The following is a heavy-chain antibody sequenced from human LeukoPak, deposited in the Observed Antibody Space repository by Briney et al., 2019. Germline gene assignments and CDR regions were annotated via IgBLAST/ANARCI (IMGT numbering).Heavy chain of an antibody. Sequence: GGSLRLSCAASGFTFSSYFINWVRQAPGKGLEWLSSISGSGGNTYYADSVKGRFTISRDNSKNTLYLQVFSLRAEDTAVYYCARRSNYCGGGSCSFDIWGQGTMVTVSS. V-gene: IGHV3-23*01. D-gene: IGHD2-15*01. CDR2: ISGSGGNT. CDR1: GFTFSSYF. CDR3: ARRSNYCGGGSCSFDI. J-gene: IGHJ3*02.